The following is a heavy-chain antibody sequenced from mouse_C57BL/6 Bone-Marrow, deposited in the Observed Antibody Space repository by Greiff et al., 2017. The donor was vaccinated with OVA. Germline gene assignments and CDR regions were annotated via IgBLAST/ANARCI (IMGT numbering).Heavy chain of an antibody. CDR1: GYTFTDYE. CDR2: IDPETGGT. Sequence: QVHVKQSGAELVRPGASVTLSCKASGYTFTDYEMHWVKQTPVHGLEWIGAIDPETGGTAYNQKFKGKAILTADKSSSTAYMELRSLTSEDSAVYYCTRRAIYYGNYVFAYWGQGTLVTVSA. D-gene: IGHD2-1*01. CDR3: TRRAIYYGNYVFAY. V-gene: IGHV1-15*01. J-gene: IGHJ3*01.